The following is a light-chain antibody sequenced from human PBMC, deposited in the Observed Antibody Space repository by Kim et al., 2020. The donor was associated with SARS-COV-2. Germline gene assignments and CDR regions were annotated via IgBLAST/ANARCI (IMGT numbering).Light chain of an antibody. J-gene: IGLJ3*02. CDR1: SEHQKYA. CDR3: QTWGTGIRV. CDR2: VNSDGSH. Sequence: QPVLTQSPSASASLGASVKLTCTLSSEHQKYAIAWHQQQPDKGPRYLLKVNSDGSHNRGVGIPDRFSGSSSGSERYLTISSLQSDDEGEYYCQTWGTGIRVFGGGTKVTVL. V-gene: IGLV4-69*02.